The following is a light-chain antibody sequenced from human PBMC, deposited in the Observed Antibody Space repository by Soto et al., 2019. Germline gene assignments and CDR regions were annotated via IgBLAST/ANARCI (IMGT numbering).Light chain of an antibody. Sequence: QAVVSQEPSFSVSPGGTVTLTCGLTSGSVLTSYYPTWYQQTPGQAPRTLIYSTNIRSSGVPDRFSGSILGNKAALTITGAPADDESDYYCALYVGTGTVVFGGGTKLTVL. J-gene: IGLJ2*01. CDR3: ALYVGTGTVV. V-gene: IGLV8-61*01. CDR1: SGSVLTSYY. CDR2: STN.